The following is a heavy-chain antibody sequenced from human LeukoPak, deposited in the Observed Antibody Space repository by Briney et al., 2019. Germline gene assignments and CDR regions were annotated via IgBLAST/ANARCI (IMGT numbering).Heavy chain of an antibody. D-gene: IGHD4-23*01. CDR3: AKEDYGGKWMGGAIDY. V-gene: IGHV3-9*01. Sequence: PGGSLRLSCATSGFTFDDYAMHWVRQAPGKGLEWVAGITWNSDNIDYAESVRGRFTISRDNAKNSLYLEMNSLRLEDTALYYCAKEDYGGKWMGGAIDYWGQGTLVTVSS. J-gene: IGHJ4*02. CDR1: GFTFDDYA. CDR2: ITWNSDNI.